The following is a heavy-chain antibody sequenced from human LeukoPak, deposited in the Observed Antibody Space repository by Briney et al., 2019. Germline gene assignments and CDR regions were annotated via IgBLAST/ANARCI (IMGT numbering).Heavy chain of an antibody. Sequence: GGSLRLSCLASGFTFSTYDMTWVRQAAGKGLEWVARIKSKTDGDSTGYAAPVKGRFSISRDDSKNTLYLQMHSLKTEDTAVYYCTKDHYDIFTGYNWFDPWGQGTLVTVSS. J-gene: IGHJ5*02. CDR3: TKDHYDIFTGYNWFDP. CDR2: IKSKTDGDST. CDR1: GFTFSTYD. V-gene: IGHV3-15*01. D-gene: IGHD3-9*01.